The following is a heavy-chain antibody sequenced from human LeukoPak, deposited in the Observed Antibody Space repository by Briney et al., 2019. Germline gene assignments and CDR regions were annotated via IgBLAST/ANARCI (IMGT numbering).Heavy chain of an antibody. CDR3: AKDTAMVTYYYYYMDV. Sequence: GGSLRLSCAASGFTFSSYGMHWCRRPPGKGLEGGAVISYDGSNKYYADSVKGRFTISRDNSKNTLYLQMNSLRAEDTAVYYCAKDTAMVTYYYYYMDVWGKGTTVTVSS. D-gene: IGHD5-18*01. V-gene: IGHV3-30*18. CDR2: ISYDGSNK. J-gene: IGHJ6*03. CDR1: GFTFSSYG.